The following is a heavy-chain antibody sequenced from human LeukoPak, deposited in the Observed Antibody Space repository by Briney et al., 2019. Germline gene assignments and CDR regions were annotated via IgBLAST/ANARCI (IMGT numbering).Heavy chain of an antibody. Sequence: GGSLRLSCSASGFTFTRHGMHWVRQAPGKGLEWVAVIWYDGSDKYYTDSVKGRSTISRDNSRNNLYLQMNSLRVEDTAIYYCARDITSHYFDYCGRGALVTVSS. CDR2: IWYDGSDK. V-gene: IGHV3-33*01. J-gene: IGHJ4*02. CDR3: ARDITSHYFDY. CDR1: GFTFTRHG. D-gene: IGHD1-14*01.